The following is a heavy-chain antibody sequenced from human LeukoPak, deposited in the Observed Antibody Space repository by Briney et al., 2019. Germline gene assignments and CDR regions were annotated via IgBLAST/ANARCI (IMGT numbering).Heavy chain of an antibody. D-gene: IGHD5-24*01. Sequence: GGSLRLSCAASGFTFSSYWMSWVRQAPGKGLEWVANIKQDGSEKYYVDSVKGRFTISRDNAKNSLYLQMSSLRAEDTAVYYCARDGWRWLQYDFDYWGQGTLVTVSS. V-gene: IGHV3-7*01. CDR3: ARDGWRWLQYDFDY. J-gene: IGHJ4*02. CDR1: GFTFSSYW. CDR2: IKQDGSEK.